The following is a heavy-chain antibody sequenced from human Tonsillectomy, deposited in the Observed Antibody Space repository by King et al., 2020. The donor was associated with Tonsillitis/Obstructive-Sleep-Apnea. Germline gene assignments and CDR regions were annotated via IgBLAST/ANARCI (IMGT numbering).Heavy chain of an antibody. CDR1: GFTFSNYA. CDR2: INNNGGRT. V-gene: IGHV3-64*01. J-gene: IGHJ4*02. D-gene: IGHD3-22*01. CDR3: AREAYDISGSCDY. Sequence: VQLVESGGGLVQPGGSLRLSCVASGFTFSNYAMHWVRQAPGKGLEFVSAINNNGGRTYYANSVKGRFIISRDNSKNTLFLQMGSLRAEDMAVYYCAREAYDISGSCDYWGQGTLVTGSS.